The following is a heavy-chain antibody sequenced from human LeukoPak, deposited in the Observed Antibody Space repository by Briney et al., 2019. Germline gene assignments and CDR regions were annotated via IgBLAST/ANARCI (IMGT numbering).Heavy chain of an antibody. J-gene: IGHJ3*02. CDR3: AKDRGYCSSTSCPFDAFDI. V-gene: IGHV3-9*01. CDR1: GFTFDDYA. Sequence: GRSLRLSCAASGFTFDDYAMHWVRQAPGKGLEWVSGISWNSGSIGYADSVKGRFTISRDNAKNSLYLQMNSLRAEDTALYYCAKDRGYCSSTSCPFDAFDIWGQGTMVTVSS. D-gene: IGHD2-2*01. CDR2: ISWNSGSI.